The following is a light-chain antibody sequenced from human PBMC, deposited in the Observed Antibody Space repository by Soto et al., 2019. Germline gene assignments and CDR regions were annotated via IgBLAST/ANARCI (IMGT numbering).Light chain of an antibody. V-gene: IGKV3-15*01. CDR3: QQYNHWPRMLS. CDR1: QSLTSN. J-gene: IGKJ4*01. CDR2: DTS. Sequence: EILLTQSPVTLPVSPGARATLSCRASQSLTSNLAWYQQRPGQAPRLLIYDTSTRATDVPARFSGSGSGTEFTLTIASLQSEDFAVYYCQQYNHWPRMLSFGGGTRVEL.